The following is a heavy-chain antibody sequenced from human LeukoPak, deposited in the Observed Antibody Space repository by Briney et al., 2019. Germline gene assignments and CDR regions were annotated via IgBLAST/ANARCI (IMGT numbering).Heavy chain of an antibody. V-gene: IGHV4-39*01. CDR3: ARGFRGPNFDY. CDR2: IYYGENT. Sequence: SETLSLTCTVSGGSISTSNYYWGWIRQPPGKGLEWIGNIYYGENTYYNPSLKSRVTISIDTSKNQFSLKLSSVTAADTAVYYCARGFRGPNFDYWAREPWSPSPQ. J-gene: IGHJ4*02. D-gene: IGHD3-10*01. CDR1: GGSISTSNYY.